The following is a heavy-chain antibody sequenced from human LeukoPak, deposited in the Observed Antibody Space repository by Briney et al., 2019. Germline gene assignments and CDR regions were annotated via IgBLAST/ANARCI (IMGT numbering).Heavy chain of an antibody. Sequence: GGSLRLSCGVSGFNFDDYAMHWVRQAPGKGLEWVSGISWNSRSIGYADSVKGRFTISRDNAKNSLYLQMNSLRAEDTALYYCAKVGNFVYDSRGYFDHWGQGTLVTVSS. V-gene: IGHV3-9*01. CDR1: GFNFDDYA. CDR2: ISWNSRSI. J-gene: IGHJ4*02. D-gene: IGHD3-22*01. CDR3: AKVGNFVYDSRGYFDH.